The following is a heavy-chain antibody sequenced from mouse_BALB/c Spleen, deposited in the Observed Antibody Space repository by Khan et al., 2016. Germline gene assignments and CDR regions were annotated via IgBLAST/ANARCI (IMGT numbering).Heavy chain of an antibody. J-gene: IGHJ2*01. Sequence: QVQLQQSGAELVRPGSSVTISCKASGYAFSSYWMNWVKQRPGQGLEWIGQIYPGDGDTTYNGKFKGKATLPADKSSSTASRPLSSLTSEDSAVYCCARGVGPDYWGQGTTLTVSA. D-gene: IGHD4-1*01. CDR1: GYAFSSYW. CDR2: IYPGDGDT. V-gene: IGHV1-80*01. CDR3: ARGVGPDY.